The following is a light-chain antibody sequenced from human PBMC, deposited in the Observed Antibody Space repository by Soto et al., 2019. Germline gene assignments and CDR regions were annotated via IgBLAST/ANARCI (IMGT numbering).Light chain of an antibody. J-gene: IGKJ1*01. CDR3: QQYNNWPPWT. Sequence: EIVMTQSPATLSVSPGERATLSCRASQSVSSNLAWYQQKPGQAPRLLIYGASTRATGIPARFSGSGSGTEFTLTISRLQSEDLAVYYRQQYNNWPPWTFGQGTKVEIK. CDR1: QSVSSN. V-gene: IGKV3-15*01. CDR2: GAS.